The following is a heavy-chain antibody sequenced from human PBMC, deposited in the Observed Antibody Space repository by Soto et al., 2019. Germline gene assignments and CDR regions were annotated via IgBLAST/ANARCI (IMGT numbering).Heavy chain of an antibody. V-gene: IGHV1-46*03. Sequence: GASVKVSCKASGYTFTSYYFHWVRQAPGQGLEWMGIINPSGGGTSYTQKFQSRVTMTIDSSTSTVYMELSSLISDDTAVYYCTRDRGTSMITKLFDYWGQGTLVTVSS. CDR3: TRDRGTSMITKLFDY. J-gene: IGHJ4*02. D-gene: IGHD3-16*01. CDR2: INPSGGGT. CDR1: GYTFTSYY.